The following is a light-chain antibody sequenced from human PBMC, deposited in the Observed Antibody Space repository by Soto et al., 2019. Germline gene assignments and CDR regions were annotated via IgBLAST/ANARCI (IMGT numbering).Light chain of an antibody. CDR2: DAS. V-gene: IGKV3-11*01. CDR1: QSVGSN. J-gene: IGKJ3*01. Sequence: DIVLTQSPATLSLSPGERATLSCRASQSVGSNLAWYQQKPGQAPRLLIYDASNRATGLPARFSGTGSGTDFTLTISSLEPEDFAVYYCQQRSNGPLFTFGPGTKVDIK. CDR3: QQRSNGPLFT.